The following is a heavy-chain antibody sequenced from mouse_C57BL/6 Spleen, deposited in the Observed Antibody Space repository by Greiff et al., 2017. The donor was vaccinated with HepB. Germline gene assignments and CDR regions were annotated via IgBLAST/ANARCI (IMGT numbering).Heavy chain of an antibody. V-gene: IGHV1-59*01. D-gene: IGHD1-1*01. CDR2: IDPSDSYT. Sequence: VQLQQPGAELVRPGTSVKLSCKASGYTFTSYWMHWVKQRPGQGLEWIGVIDPSDSYTNYNQKFKGKATLTVDTSSSTAYMQLSSLTSEDSAVYYCAREGYGSSRAWFAYWGQGTLVTVSA. CDR3: AREGYGSSRAWFAY. CDR1: GYTFTSYW. J-gene: IGHJ3*01.